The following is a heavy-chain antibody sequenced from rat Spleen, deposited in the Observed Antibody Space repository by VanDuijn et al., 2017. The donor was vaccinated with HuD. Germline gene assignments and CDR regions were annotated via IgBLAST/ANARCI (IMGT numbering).Heavy chain of an antibody. CDR3: ARLGTEAIGNWFSY. CDR1: GFTFSKYG. J-gene: IGHJ3*01. V-gene: IGHV5-29*01. CDR2: IKYDGSST. Sequence: EVQLVEAGGGLVQPGRSMKLSCAASGFTFSKYGMHWIRQAPTKGLEWVATIKYDGSSTYHRDSVKGRFTISRDNAKSTLYLQMDSLRSEDTATYYCARLGTEAIGNWFSYWGQGTLVTVSS. D-gene: IGHD1-11*01.